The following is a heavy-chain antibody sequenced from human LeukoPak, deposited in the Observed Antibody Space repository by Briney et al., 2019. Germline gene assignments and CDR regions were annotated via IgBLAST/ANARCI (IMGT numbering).Heavy chain of an antibody. CDR3: AKIGSNRGLGAFDI. J-gene: IGHJ3*02. Sequence: SETLSLTCAVSGDSVTSSNWWSWVRQPPGKGLEWIGEIYHSGATNYNPSLKSRVTISLDKSKDQLSLKLTSVTAADTAVYYCAKIGSNRGLGAFDIWGQGTMVTVSS. CDR2: IYHSGAT. CDR1: GDSVTSSNW. V-gene: IGHV4-4*02. D-gene: IGHD1-14*01.